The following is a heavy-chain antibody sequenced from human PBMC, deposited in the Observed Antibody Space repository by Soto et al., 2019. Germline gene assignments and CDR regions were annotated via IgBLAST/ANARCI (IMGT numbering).Heavy chain of an antibody. CDR1: GGTFSGYD. V-gene: IGHV4-34*08. Sequence: LLTLRLTCAVEGGTFSGYDGSWIRKPPGKGLEWIGEINHSGSTNYNPSLKSRVTISVDTSKNQFSLKLSSVTAADTAVYYCGEGKGYVRWGQGTLAT. CDR2: INHSGST. D-gene: IGHD5-12*01. CDR3: GEGKGYVR. J-gene: IGHJ4*02.